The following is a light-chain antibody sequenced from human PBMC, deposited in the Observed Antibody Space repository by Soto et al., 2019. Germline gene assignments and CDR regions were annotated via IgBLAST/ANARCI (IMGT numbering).Light chain of an antibody. CDR2: GNS. J-gene: IGLJ2*01. Sequence: QSVLTQPPSVSGAPGQRVTISCTGSSSNVGAGYDVHWYQQLPGTAPKLIIYGNSNRPSGVPDRFSGSKSGTSASLAITGLQSEDEAEYYCQSYDSSLSSSVFGGGTKLTVL. CDR3: QSYDSSLSSSV. CDR1: SSNVGAGYD. V-gene: IGLV1-40*01.